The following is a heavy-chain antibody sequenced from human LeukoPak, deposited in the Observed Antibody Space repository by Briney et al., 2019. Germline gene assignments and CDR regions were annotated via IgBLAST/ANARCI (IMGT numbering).Heavy chain of an antibody. J-gene: IGHJ3*02. Sequence: GGSLRLSCAASGFTCRSYWMDWVRQAPGKGLECVANIKQDGSELYYVDCVKGRLTISSDNTKNSLFLHMSSLRAEDTAVYFCASSYFDNSLHAYDIWRQGTMVTVSS. CDR3: ASSYFDNSLHAYDI. V-gene: IGHV3-7*01. CDR1: GFTCRSYW. CDR2: IKQDGSEL. D-gene: IGHD3-22*01.